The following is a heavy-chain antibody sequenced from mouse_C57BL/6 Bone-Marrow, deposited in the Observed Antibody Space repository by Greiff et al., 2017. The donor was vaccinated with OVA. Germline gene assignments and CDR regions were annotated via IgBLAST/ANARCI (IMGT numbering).Heavy chain of an antibody. CDR3: ARSITTDAMDY. CDR1: GYSITSGYD. D-gene: IGHD1-1*01. V-gene: IGHV3-1*01. J-gene: IGHJ4*01. Sequence: EVHLQESGPGMVKPSQSLSLTCTVTGYSITSGYDWHWIRHFPGNKLEWMGYISYSGSTNYNPSLKSRISITHDTSKNHFFLKLNSVTTEDTATYYCARSITTDAMDYWGQGTSVTVSS. CDR2: ISYSGST.